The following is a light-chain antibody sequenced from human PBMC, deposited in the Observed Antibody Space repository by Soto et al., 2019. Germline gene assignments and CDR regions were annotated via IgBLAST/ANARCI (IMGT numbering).Light chain of an antibody. CDR1: QSIGDT. CDR2: GAS. V-gene: IGKV3-15*01. CDR3: QQANSFPLT. Sequence: EIMMTQSPATLSVSPWGRATLSCMASQSIGDTLAWYQLKPGQAPRLLIYGASSRVTGFPARFSGSGSGTDFTLTISSLQPEDFATYYCQQANSFPLTVGGGTKVDIK. J-gene: IGKJ4*01.